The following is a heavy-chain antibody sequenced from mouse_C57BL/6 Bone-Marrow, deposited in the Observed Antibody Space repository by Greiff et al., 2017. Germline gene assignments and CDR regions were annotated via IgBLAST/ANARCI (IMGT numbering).Heavy chain of an antibody. J-gene: IGHJ4*01. Sequence: VQLMESGEGLVKPGGSLKLSCAASGFTFSSYAMSWVRQTPEKRLEWVAYISSGGDYIYYADTVKGRFTISRDNARNTLYLQMSSLKSEDTAMYYCTRDKRVTGCYAMDYWGQGTSVTVSS. CDR1: GFTFSSYA. CDR3: TRDKRVTGCYAMDY. V-gene: IGHV5-9-1*02. CDR2: ISSGGDYI. D-gene: IGHD4-1*01.